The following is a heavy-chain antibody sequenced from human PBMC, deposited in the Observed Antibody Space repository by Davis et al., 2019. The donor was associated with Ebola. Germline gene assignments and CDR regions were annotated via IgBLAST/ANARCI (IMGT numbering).Heavy chain of an antibody. CDR1: GFTFSSYS. V-gene: IGHV3-21*01. Sequence: PGGSLRLSCAASGFTFSSYSMNWVRQAPGKGLEWVSSISSSSSYIYYADSVKGRFTISRDNAKNSLYLQMNSLRAEDTAVYYCARDAVWSGYRSFNYYYGMDVWGKGTTVTVSS. D-gene: IGHD3-3*01. CDR2: ISSSSSYI. J-gene: IGHJ6*04. CDR3: ARDAVWSGYRSFNYYYGMDV.